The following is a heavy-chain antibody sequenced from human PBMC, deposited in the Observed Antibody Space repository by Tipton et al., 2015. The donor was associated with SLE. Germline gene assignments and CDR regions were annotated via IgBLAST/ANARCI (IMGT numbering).Heavy chain of an antibody. CDR3: ARTLAAQIDY. Sequence: TLSLTCGVSGFSISSDYYWGWIRQPPGKGLEWIGSIYYSGSTYFNPSLKSRVTISVDTSKNQFSLKLSSVTAADTAVYYCARTLAAQIDYWGQGTLVTVSS. CDR1: GFSISSDYY. CDR2: IYYSGST. V-gene: IGHV4-38-2*01. D-gene: IGHD6-6*01. J-gene: IGHJ4*02.